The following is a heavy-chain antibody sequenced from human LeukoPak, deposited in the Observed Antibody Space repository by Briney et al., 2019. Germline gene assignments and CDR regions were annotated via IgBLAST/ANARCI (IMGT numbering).Heavy chain of an antibody. CDR3: TRSPPPGATAYGVVDL. J-gene: IGHJ4*02. D-gene: IGHD3-16*01. CDR2: INHSGST. Sequence: SETLSLTCAVYGGSFSGSYWSWIRQPPGKGLEWIGEINHSGSTNYNPSLKSRVTISIDTSRNQFSLKLRSVTAADTAVYYCTRSPPPGATAYGVVDLWGQGTLVTVSS. CDR1: GGSFSGSY. V-gene: IGHV4-34*01.